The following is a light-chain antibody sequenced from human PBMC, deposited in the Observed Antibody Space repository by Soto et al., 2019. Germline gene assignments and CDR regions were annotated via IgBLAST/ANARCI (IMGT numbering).Light chain of an antibody. V-gene: IGLV1-47*01. J-gene: IGLJ1*01. CDR3: AAWDDSLTGSYV. Sequence: QSVLTQPPSASGTPGQRVTISCSGSSSNIGSNYVYWYQQLPGTAPNVLIYRNNQRPSGVPDRFSGYKSGTSASLAISGLRSEDEADYYCAAWDDSLTGSYVFGKGTKVTVL. CDR2: RNN. CDR1: SSNIGSNY.